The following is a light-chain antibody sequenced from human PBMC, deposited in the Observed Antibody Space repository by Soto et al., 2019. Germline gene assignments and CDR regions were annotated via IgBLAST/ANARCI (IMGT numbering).Light chain of an antibody. CDR1: QSVSSSY. J-gene: IGKJ1*01. CDR3: QQYRSWPRT. CDR2: GAS. Sequence: EIVLTQSPGTLSLSPGERATLSCRARQSVSSSYLAWYQQKPGQAPRLLIYGASTRATDMPGRFSGRGAGAEFTLTISSLQSEDFAVYYCQQYRSWPRTFGQGTKVDVK. V-gene: IGKV3-20*01.